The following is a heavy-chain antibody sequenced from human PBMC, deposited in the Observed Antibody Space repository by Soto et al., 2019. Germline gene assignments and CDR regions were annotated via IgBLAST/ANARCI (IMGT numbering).Heavy chain of an antibody. Sequence: GESLKISCKGSGYSFTSYWIGWVRQMPGKGLEWMGIIYPGDSDTRYSPSFQGQVTISADKSISTAYLQWSSLKASDTAMYYCARRGGVRGVDELDYYGMDVWGQGTTVTVSS. J-gene: IGHJ6*02. CDR1: GYSFTSYW. CDR2: IYPGDSDT. CDR3: ARRGGVRGVDELDYYGMDV. V-gene: IGHV5-51*01. D-gene: IGHD3-10*01.